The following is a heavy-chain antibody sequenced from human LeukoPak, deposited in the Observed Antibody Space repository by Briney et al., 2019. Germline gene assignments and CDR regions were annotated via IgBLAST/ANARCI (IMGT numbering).Heavy chain of an antibody. CDR1: GVSISTTSYY. Sequence: SETLSLTCIVSGVSISTTSYYWGWIRQPPGKGLEWIGSIYYTGSSYYNPSLKSRVTVSVDTSKNQFSLKLSSVTAADTAVYYCARHMRGIVGGFDPWGQGTLVTVSS. J-gene: IGHJ5*02. V-gene: IGHV4-39*01. CDR2: IYYTGSS. CDR3: ARHMRGIVGGFDP. D-gene: IGHD1-26*01.